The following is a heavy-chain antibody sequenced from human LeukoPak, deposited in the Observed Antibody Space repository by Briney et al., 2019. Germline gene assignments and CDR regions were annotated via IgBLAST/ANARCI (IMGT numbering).Heavy chain of an antibody. D-gene: IGHD6-6*01. V-gene: IGHV4-30-2*01. Sequence: SETLSLTCTVSGGSISSGGYYWSWIRQPPGKDLAWIGYIYHSGSTYHSPSLKSRVTMSVDTSKNQFSLKLSSVTAADTAVYYCARERIAARPGWFDPWGQGTLVTVSS. CDR3: ARERIAARPGWFDP. CDR1: GGSISSGGYY. CDR2: IYHSGST. J-gene: IGHJ5*02.